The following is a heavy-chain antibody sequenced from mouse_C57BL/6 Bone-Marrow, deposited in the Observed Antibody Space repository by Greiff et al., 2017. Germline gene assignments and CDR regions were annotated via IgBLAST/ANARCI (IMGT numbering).Heavy chain of an antibody. CDR3: ARSIDDDYAMDD. D-gene: IGHD2-3*01. J-gene: IGHJ4*01. CDR1: GYTFTDYY. V-gene: IGHV1-26*01. Sequence: EVQLQQSGPELVKPGASVKISCKASGYTFTDYYMNWVKQSHGKSLEWIGDINPNNGGTSYNQKFKGKATLTVDKSSSTAYMELRSLTSEDSAVYYCARSIDDDYAMDDWGQGTSVTVSS. CDR2: INPNNGGT.